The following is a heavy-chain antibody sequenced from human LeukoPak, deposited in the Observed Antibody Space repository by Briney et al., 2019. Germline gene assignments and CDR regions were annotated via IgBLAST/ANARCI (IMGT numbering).Heavy chain of an antibody. CDR2: ISYDGSNK. CDR3: ARASQWRAKSRPDK. D-gene: IGHD6-19*01. Sequence: SGGSLRLSCAASGFTFSSYAMHWVRQAPGKGLEWVAVISYDGSNKYYADSVKGRFTISRDNSKNTLYLQMNSLRAEDTAVYYCARASQWRAKSRPDKWGQGTLVTVSS. CDR1: GFTFSSYA. J-gene: IGHJ4*02. V-gene: IGHV3-30-3*01.